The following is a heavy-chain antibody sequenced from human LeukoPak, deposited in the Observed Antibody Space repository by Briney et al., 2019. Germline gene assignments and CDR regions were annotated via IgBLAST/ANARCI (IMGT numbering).Heavy chain of an antibody. D-gene: IGHD3-16*01. Sequence: GGSLRLSCAALSGFAMSWVRQAPGKGLEWVSSIRGNGETFYADSVKGRFTLSSDSSRNTVYFQLNNLRVEDTAIYYCAKASWVSSTDAVRWGQGTLVTVSS. CDR1: SGFA. CDR3: AKASWVSSTDAVR. CDR2: IRGNGET. J-gene: IGHJ4*02. V-gene: IGHV3-23*01.